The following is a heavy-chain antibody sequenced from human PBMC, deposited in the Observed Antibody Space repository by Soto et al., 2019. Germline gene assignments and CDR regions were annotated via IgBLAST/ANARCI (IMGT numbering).Heavy chain of an antibody. D-gene: IGHD3-22*01. CDR2: VSTNNADT. Sequence: GASVKVSCKTSGYHFTAYGLAWLRQAPGQRPEWMGWVSTNNADTNYAQKFQGRVTMTTDKSTTTTYMELRSLRSDDTAVYYCARELNTDSSAYYSFADWGQGTLVTVSS. J-gene: IGHJ4*02. V-gene: IGHV1-18*01. CDR3: ARELNTDSSAYYSFAD. CDR1: GYHFTAYG.